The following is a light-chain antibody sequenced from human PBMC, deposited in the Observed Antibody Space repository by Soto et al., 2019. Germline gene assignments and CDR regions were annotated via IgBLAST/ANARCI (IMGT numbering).Light chain of an antibody. CDR3: QQYNTYWT. J-gene: IGKJ1*01. Sequence: DIQMTQSPSTLSASVGYRVTITFRASQSINSWLAWYQQKPGKAPNLLIYDASNLKSGFPSRFSGSGSGTEFTLTISSLRPDDFATYYCQQYNTYWTFGQGTKVDIK. CDR1: QSINSW. V-gene: IGKV1-5*01. CDR2: DAS.